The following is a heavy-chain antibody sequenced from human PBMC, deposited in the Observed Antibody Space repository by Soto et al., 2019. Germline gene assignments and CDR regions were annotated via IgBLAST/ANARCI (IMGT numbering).Heavy chain of an antibody. CDR2: MNPNSGNT. J-gene: IGHJ6*02. D-gene: IGHD3-16*01. CDR3: ARASPGDSYYYYYGMDV. V-gene: IGHV1-8*01. CDR1: GYTFTSYD. Sequence: ASVKVSFKASGYTFTSYDINWVRQATGQGLEWMGWMNPNSGNTGYAQKFQGRVTMTRNTSISTAYMELSSLRSEDTAVYYCARASPGDSYYYYYGMDVWGQGTTVTVSS.